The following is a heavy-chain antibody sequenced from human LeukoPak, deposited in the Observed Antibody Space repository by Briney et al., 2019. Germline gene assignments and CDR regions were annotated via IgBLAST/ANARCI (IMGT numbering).Heavy chain of an antibody. CDR3: AKASEAVAGKDVLALDY. Sequence: GGSLRLSCAASGFTFSSYSMNWVRQAPGKGLQWVSGMSGSGGSSYHADSVKGRFTISRDNSKNTLYLQMNSLRAEDTAVYYCAKASEAVAGKDVLALDYWGQGTLVTVSS. CDR1: GFTFSSYS. V-gene: IGHV3-23*01. J-gene: IGHJ4*02. CDR2: MSGSGGSS. D-gene: IGHD6-19*01.